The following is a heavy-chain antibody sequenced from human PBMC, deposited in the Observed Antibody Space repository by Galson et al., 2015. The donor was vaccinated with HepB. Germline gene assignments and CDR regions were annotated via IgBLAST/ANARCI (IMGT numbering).Heavy chain of an antibody. CDR2: FDPEDGET. CDR3: ATVATTEYYFDY. CDR1: GYTLTELS. D-gene: IGHD5-12*01. J-gene: IGHJ4*02. V-gene: IGHV1-24*01. Sequence: SVKVSCKVSGYTLTELSMHWVRQAPGKGLEWMGGFDPEDGETIYAQKFQGRVTMTEDTSTDTAYMELSSLRSEDTAVYYCATVATTEYYFDYWGQGTLVTVSS.